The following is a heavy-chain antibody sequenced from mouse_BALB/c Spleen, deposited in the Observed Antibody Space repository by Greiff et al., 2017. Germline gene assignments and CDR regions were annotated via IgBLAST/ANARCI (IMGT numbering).Heavy chain of an antibody. V-gene: IGHV5-6-5*01. CDR3: ARGTYYGNSYYFDY. Sequence: EVQGVESGGGLVKPGGSLKLSCAASGFTFSSYAMSWVRQTPEKRLEWVASISSGGSTYYPDSVKGRFTISRDNARNILYLQMSSLRSEDTAMYYCARGTYYGNSYYFDYWGQGTTLTVSS. J-gene: IGHJ2*01. CDR2: ISSGGST. CDR1: GFTFSSYA. D-gene: IGHD2-10*01.